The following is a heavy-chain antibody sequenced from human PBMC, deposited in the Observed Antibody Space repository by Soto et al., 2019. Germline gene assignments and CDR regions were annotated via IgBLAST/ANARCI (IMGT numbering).Heavy chain of an antibody. CDR1: GFSLDTWGVG. CDR2: IYWDDDK. D-gene: IGHD3-16*01. J-gene: IGHJ4*02. CDR3: ASALGSWGSYYFDH. Sequence: QLTLKESGPTLVRPTQTLTLTCTVSGFSLDTWGVGVGWIRQPPGKAPEWLALIYWDDDKRYSPSLKNRLTITKDTSKNQLVLTVTNMDPVDTVTYYCASALGSWGSYYFDHRGQGTMVTFSS. V-gene: IGHV2-5*02.